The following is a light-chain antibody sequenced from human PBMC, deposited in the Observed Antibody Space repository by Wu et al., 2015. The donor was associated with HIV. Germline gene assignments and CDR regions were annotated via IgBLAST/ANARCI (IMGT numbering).Light chain of an antibody. V-gene: IGKV1-5*03. Sequence: IQLTQSPSTLSASVGDRVSITCRASQSINTWLAWYQQKPGKVPKLLIYEASSLENGVPSRFSGSGSGTEFTLTINSLQPDDFATYYCQQYNPYSRTFGQGTKVEIK. CDR3: QQYNPYSRT. CDR1: QSINTW. J-gene: IGKJ1*01. CDR2: EAS.